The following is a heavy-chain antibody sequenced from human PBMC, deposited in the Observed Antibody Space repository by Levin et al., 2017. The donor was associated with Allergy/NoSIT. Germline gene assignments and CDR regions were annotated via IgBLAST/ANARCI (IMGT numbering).Heavy chain of an antibody. CDR1: EFTFSSFA. V-gene: IGHV3-23*01. J-gene: IGHJ6*03. CDR2: ISGSGGST. Sequence: GGSLRLSCAASEFTFSSFAMSWVRQAPGKGLEWVSPISGSGGSTYYADSVKGRFTISRDNSKNTLYLQMNSLGAEDTALYFCAKAPTSSPRYYFYMDVWGKGSTVTVSS. D-gene: IGHD2-2*01. CDR3: AKAPTSSPRYYFYMDV.